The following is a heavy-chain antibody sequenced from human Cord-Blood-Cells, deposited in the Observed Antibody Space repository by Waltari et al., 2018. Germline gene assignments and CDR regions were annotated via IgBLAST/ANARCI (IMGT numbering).Heavy chain of an antibody. Sequence: QVQLQESGPGLVKPSETLSLTCTVSGGPISSYYWSWIRQPPGKGLEWIGYIYYSGSTNYNPSLKSRVTISVDTSKNQFSLKLSSVTAADTAVYYCAGSDYSNYYYYYMDVWGKGTTVTVSS. J-gene: IGHJ6*03. CDR3: AGSDYSNYYYYYMDV. CDR1: GGPISSYY. V-gene: IGHV4-59*01. CDR2: IYYSGST. D-gene: IGHD4-4*01.